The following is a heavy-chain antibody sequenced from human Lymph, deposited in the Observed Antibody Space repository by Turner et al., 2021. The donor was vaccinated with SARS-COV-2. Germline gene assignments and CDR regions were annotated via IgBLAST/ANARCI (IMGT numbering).Heavy chain of an antibody. J-gene: IGHJ4*02. V-gene: IGHV4-31*03. Sequence: QVQLQESGPRLVKPSQTLSLTCTFSGGSISSGGYYWSWIRQHPGKGLEWIGYIYYSGSTYYNPSLKSRVTISVDTSKNQFSLKLSSVTAADTAVYYCARDYGGNSNYFGYWGQGTLVTVSS. CDR1: GGSISSGGYY. CDR3: ARDYGGNSNYFGY. D-gene: IGHD4-17*01. CDR2: IYYSGST.